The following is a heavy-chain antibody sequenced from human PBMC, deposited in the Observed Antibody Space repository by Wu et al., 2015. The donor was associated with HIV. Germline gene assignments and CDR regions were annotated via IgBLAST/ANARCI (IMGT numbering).Heavy chain of an antibody. Sequence: QVQLVQSGAEVKKPGSSVKVPCKASGYTFTSYGISWVRQVPGQGLEWMGWISAYNGNTNYAQQLQGRVTMTTDTSISTAYMELSSLRSEDTAVYYCARDAGIVGATDLDYWGQGTLVTVSS. D-gene: IGHD1-26*01. J-gene: IGHJ4*02. CDR1: GYTFTSYG. V-gene: IGHV1-18*01. CDR3: ARDAGIVGATDLDY. CDR2: ISAYNGNT.